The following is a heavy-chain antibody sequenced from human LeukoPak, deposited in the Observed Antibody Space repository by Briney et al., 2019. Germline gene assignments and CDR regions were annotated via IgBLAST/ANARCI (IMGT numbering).Heavy chain of an antibody. CDR1: GFSLSTSGMC. D-gene: IGHD6-13*01. V-gene: IGHV2-70*11. Sequence: SCPTLVNPTQTLTLTCTFSGFSLSTSGMCVSWIRQPPGKALEWLARIDWDDDKYYSTSLKTRLTISKDTSKNQVVLTMTNMDPVDTATYYCARGTLAAVDAFDIWGQGTMVTVSS. CDR3: ARGTLAAVDAFDI. CDR2: IDWDDDK. J-gene: IGHJ3*02.